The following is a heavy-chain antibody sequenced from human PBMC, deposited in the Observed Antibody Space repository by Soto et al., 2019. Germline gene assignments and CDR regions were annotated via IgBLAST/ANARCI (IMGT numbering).Heavy chain of an antibody. CDR1: GGSISSSSYY. J-gene: IGHJ6*02. Sequence: SETLSLTCTVSGGSISSSSYYWGWIRQPPGKGLEWIGSIYYSGSTYYNPSLKSRVTISVDTSKTQFSLKLSSVTAADTAVYYCARHRRGEYYYYYYGMDVWGQGTTVTVSS. V-gene: IGHV4-39*01. CDR2: IYYSGST. CDR3: ARHRRGEYYYYYYGMDV. D-gene: IGHD3-16*01.